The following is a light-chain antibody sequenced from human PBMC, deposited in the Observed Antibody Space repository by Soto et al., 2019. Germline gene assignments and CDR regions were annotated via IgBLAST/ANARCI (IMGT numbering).Light chain of an antibody. V-gene: IGKV1-8*01. CDR2: RAS. J-gene: IGKJ1*01. CDR3: HQYYAFPRT. CDR1: QDIYSY. Sequence: AIRMTQSPAPLSAFRGDRVTITCRASQDIYSYLAWYQQTLGKAPKLLISRASSLQSGVPSRFSGSGSGTDFNLTISRLQSEDFAIYYCHQYYAFPRTFGQGTKVEIK.